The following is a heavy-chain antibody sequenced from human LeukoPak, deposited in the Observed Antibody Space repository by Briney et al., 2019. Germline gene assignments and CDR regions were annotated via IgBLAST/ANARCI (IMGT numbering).Heavy chain of an antibody. CDR3: ARDSIAAAGTEEGYNWFDP. Sequence: GASVKVSCKASGGTFSSYAISWVRQAPGQGLEWMGGIIPIFGTANYAQKFQGRVTITADKSTSTAYMELSSLRSEDTAVYYCARDSIAAAGTEEGYNWFDPWGQGTLVTVSS. J-gene: IGHJ5*02. D-gene: IGHD6-13*01. CDR2: IIPIFGTA. CDR1: GGTFSSYA. V-gene: IGHV1-69*06.